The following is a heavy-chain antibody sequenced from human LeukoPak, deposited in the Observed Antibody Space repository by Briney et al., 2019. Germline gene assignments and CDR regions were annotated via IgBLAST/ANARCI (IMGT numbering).Heavy chain of an antibody. J-gene: IGHJ4*02. CDR2: IYPGGSDT. CDR3: ARQIADSSGPIDY. D-gene: IGHD6-19*01. CDR1: GYTFASYW. V-gene: IGHV5-51*01. Sequence: GESLKISCKGSGYTFASYWIAWVRQMPGNGLEWMGIIYPGGSDTRYSPSFQGQVTISADKSINTAYLQWSSLKASDTAMYYCARQIADSSGPIDYWGQGALVTVSS.